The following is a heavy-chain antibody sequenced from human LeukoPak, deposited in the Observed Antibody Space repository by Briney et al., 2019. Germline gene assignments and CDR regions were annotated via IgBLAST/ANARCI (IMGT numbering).Heavy chain of an antibody. CDR2: IYYSGST. Sequence: MTSQTLSLTCTVSGGSISSGGYYWSWIRQHPGKGLEWIGYIYYSGSTYYNPSLKSRVTISVDTSKNQFSLKLSSVTAADTAVYYCARGGHCSSTSCYPLDYWGQGTLVTVSS. D-gene: IGHD2-2*01. V-gene: IGHV4-31*03. CDR1: GGSISSGGYY. CDR3: ARGGHCSSTSCYPLDY. J-gene: IGHJ4*02.